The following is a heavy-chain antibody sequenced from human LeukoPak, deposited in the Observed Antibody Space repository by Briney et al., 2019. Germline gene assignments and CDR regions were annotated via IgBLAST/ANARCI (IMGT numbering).Heavy chain of an antibody. Sequence: SETLSLTCAVYGGSFSGYYWSWMRQPPGKGLEWIGEINHSGSTNYNPSLKSRVTIPVDTSKNQFFLKLSSVTAADTAVYYCVRRYSLDYWGQGTLVTVSS. J-gene: IGHJ4*02. CDR3: VRRYSLDY. V-gene: IGHV4-34*01. CDR1: GGSFSGYY. D-gene: IGHD6-13*01. CDR2: INHSGST.